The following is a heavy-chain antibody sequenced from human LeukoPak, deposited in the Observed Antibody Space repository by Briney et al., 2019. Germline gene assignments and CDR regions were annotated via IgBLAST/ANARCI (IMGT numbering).Heavy chain of an antibody. Sequence: AGGSLRLSCAASGFTFSNYWMTWVRQAPGKGLEWVADIKQDGSEKLYVKSVRGRFTISRDNSKMSLFLQMNSLRAEDTVVYYCARDNGVVHGVYYMDVWGKGTTVTVS. CDR2: IKQDGSEK. CDR1: GFTFSNYW. J-gene: IGHJ6*03. D-gene: IGHD3-3*01. CDR3: ARDNGVVHGVYYMDV. V-gene: IGHV3-7*01.